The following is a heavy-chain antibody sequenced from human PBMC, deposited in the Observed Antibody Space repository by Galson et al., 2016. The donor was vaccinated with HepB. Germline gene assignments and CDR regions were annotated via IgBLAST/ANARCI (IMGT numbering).Heavy chain of an antibody. CDR1: GFIFSNYD. CDR3: VRGVAGCDY. V-gene: IGHV3-13*01. Sequence: LRLSCAASGFIFSNYDMHWVRQVAGKGLEWVSCIDIAGDTYYPDSVKGRFTISRENAKSTVYLQINSLGAEDTAVYYCVRGVAGCDYWGQGTLVTVSS. D-gene: IGHD6-19*01. J-gene: IGHJ4*02. CDR2: IDIAGDT.